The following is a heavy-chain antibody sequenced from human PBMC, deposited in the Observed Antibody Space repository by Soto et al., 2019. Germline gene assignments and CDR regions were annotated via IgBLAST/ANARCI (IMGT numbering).Heavy chain of an antibody. CDR1: GYTFPYRD. CDR2: ITPFNGNT. V-gene: IGHV1-45*02. D-gene: IGHD4-17*01. Sequence: QMQLVQSGAEVKKTGSSVKVSCKASGYTFPYRDLHWVRQAPGQALEWMGWITPFNGNTNYAQKFQDRVTISRDRSMGTAYMGLSSLTCEDTAMYYCASVTPRGGGMDVWGQGTTVTVSS. CDR3: ASVTPRGGGMDV. J-gene: IGHJ6*02.